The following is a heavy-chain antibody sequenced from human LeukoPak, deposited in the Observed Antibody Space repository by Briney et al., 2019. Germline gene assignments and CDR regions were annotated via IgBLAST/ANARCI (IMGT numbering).Heavy chain of an antibody. CDR2: INPNSGDT. V-gene: IGHV1-2*02. Sequence: ASVKVSCKASGYTFTRYYMHWVRQAPGQGHEWVGWINPNSGDTNYAQKFQGRVTMTRDTSISTAYMELSRLRSDDTAVYYCARGGYSGYDLVYWGEGTLVTVS. CDR3: ARGGYSGYDLVY. CDR1: GYTFTRYY. D-gene: IGHD5-12*01. J-gene: IGHJ4*02.